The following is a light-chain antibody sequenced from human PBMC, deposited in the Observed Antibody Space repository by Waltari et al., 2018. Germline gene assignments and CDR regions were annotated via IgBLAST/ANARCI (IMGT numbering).Light chain of an antibody. CDR2: GAS. J-gene: IGKJ1*01. Sequence: EIVLTQSPGTLSSSPGERATLSCRASQSVGRSFAWYQQKPGQAPSLLIYGASHRAAGIPDRFSGSGSGTDFSLTISRLEPEDFVVYYCQHYVRLPATFGQGTKVEIK. CDR1: QSVGRS. CDR3: QHYVRLPAT. V-gene: IGKV3-20*01.